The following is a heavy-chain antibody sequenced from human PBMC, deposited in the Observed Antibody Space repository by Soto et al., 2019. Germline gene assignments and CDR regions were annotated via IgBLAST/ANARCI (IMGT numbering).Heavy chain of an antibody. CDR1: GYTFSRYA. Sequence: QVQLVQSGTEVKKPGASVKVSCKASGYTFSRYAIHWVRQAPGQRLEWMGWIDAGNGNTKYSEKFQGRVTISRDTSASTAYMELSSLRSDYTAVYYCARDHYTSGWGDSWGQGTLVTVSS. V-gene: IGHV1-3*01. CDR3: ARDHYTSGWGDS. J-gene: IGHJ4*02. D-gene: IGHD6-19*01. CDR2: IDAGNGNT.